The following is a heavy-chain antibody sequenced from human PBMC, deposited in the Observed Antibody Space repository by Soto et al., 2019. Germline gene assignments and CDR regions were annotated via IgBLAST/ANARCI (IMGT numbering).Heavy chain of an antibody. CDR3: AGGYYYAGG. V-gene: IGHV1-69*06. CDR2: IIPIFGTA. D-gene: IGHD3-10*01. CDR1: GGTFSSYA. J-gene: IGHJ4*02. Sequence: QVQLVQSGAEVKKPGSSVKVSCHASGGTFSSYAISWVRQSPGQGLEWMGGIIPIFGTANSAKKFQGRVTITADKSTSTDYMELSSLRSEDKAVYYCAGGYYYAGGWGQGTLVTVSS.